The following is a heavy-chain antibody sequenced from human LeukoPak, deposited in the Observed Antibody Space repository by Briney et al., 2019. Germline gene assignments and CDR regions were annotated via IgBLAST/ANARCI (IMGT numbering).Heavy chain of an antibody. V-gene: IGHV3-48*03. D-gene: IGHD3-22*01. Sequence: GGSLRLSCAASGFTFSSYEMNWVRQAPGKGLEWVSYISSSGSTIYYADSVKVRFTISRDNAKNSLYLQMNSMRAEDTAVYYCARVLGYYDSSGTLDYWGQGTLVTVSS. CDR3: ARVLGYYDSSGTLDY. J-gene: IGHJ4*02. CDR2: ISSSGSTI. CDR1: GFTFSSYE.